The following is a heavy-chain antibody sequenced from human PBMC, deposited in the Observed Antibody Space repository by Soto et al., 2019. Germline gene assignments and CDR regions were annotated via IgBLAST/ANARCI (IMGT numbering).Heavy chain of an antibody. CDR2: INPNSGGT. V-gene: IGHV1-2*02. Sequence: QVKLVQSGAEAKKPGTSVKVSCEACGDSFTAFYIHWVRQAPGQGLEWMGWINPNSGGTNYAQKFQGRVTMTWDTSSRTAYMGLSRLRSDDAAVYYCAKRDGTSWSPDYYHYGLDVWGRGTTVTVS. J-gene: IGHJ6*02. CDR3: AKRDGTSWSPDYYHYGLDV. CDR1: GDSFTAFY. D-gene: IGHD6-13*01.